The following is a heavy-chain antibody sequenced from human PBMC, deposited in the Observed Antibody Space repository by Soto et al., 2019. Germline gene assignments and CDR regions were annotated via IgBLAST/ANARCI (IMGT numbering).Heavy chain of an antibody. CDR2: IWYDGSNK. V-gene: IGHV3-33*01. CDR1: GFTFSSYG. Sequence: PGGSLRLSCAASGFTFSSYGMHWVRQAPGKGLEWVAVIWYDGSNKYYADSVKGRFTISRDNSKNTLYLQMNSLRAEDTAVYYCARGSGWYGIFYYYYGMDVWGQGTTVTVSS. J-gene: IGHJ6*02. D-gene: IGHD6-19*01. CDR3: ARGSGWYGIFYYYYGMDV.